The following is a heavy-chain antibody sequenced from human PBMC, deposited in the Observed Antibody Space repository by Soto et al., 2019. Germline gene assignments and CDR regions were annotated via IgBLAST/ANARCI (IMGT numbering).Heavy chain of an antibody. CDR2: IWYDGSNK. CDR1: GFTFSSYG. J-gene: IGHJ4*02. CDR3: ARDWELWRNFLGY. V-gene: IGHV3-33*01. Sequence: PGGSLRLSCAASGFTFSSYGMHWVRQAPGKGLEWVAVIWYDGSNKYYADSVKGRFTISRDNSKNTLYLQMNSLRAEDTAVYYCARDWELWRNFLGYWGQGTLVTVSS. D-gene: IGHD1-26*01.